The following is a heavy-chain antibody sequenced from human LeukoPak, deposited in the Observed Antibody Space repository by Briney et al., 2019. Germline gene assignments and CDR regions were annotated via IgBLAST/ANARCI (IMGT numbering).Heavy chain of an antibody. J-gene: IGHJ4*02. CDR2: ISSSSSYT. Sequence: GGTLRLSCAASGFTFSDYYMSWIREAPGKGLEWVSYISSSSSYTNYADSVKGRFTISRDNAKNSLYLQMNSLRAEDTALYYCARVKGIWFGEFDYWGQGTLVTVSS. CDR3: ARVKGIWFGEFDY. D-gene: IGHD3-10*01. CDR1: GFTFSDYY. V-gene: IGHV3-11*05.